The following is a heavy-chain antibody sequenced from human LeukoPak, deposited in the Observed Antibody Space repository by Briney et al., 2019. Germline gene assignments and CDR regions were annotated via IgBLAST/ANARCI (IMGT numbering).Heavy chain of an antibody. V-gene: IGHV1-18*01. CDR2: ISAYNGNT. D-gene: IGHD3-16*02. J-gene: IGHJ4*02. Sequence: ASVKVSFKSSVYTFTSYGISWVRQAPGQGLEWMGWISAYNGNTNYAQKLQGRVTMTTDTSTSTAYMELRSLRSDDTDVYYCATDRESLTHYDYVWGSYRPFDYWGQGTLVTVSS. CDR3: ATDRESLTHYDYVWGSYRPFDY. CDR1: VYTFTSYG.